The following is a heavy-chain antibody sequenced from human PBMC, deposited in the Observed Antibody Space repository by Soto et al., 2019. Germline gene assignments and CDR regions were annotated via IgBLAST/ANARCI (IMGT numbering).Heavy chain of an antibody. D-gene: IGHD3-10*01. J-gene: IGHJ3*02. V-gene: IGHV3-23*01. CDR1: GFTFSSYT. CDR2: IVGSGDNT. Sequence: EVQLLESGGGLVRPGGSLRLSCAASGFTFSSYTMTWVRQAPGERLEWVSSIVGSGDNTYYADSVKGRCTISRDNSKTTLYLQMNSLRAEDRAVYYCAAYCYGLGSIRAFDIWGQGSMFTVSS. CDR3: AAYCYGLGSIRAFDI.